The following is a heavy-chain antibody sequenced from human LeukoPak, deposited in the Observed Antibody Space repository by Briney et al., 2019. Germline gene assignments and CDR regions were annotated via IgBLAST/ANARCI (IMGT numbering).Heavy chain of an antibody. CDR2: IIPILGIA. D-gene: IGHD2-2*01. CDR1: GGTFSSYT. J-gene: IGHJ5*02. CDR3: ASGPRYCTSTNCYNWFDT. Sequence: SVKVSCKASGGTFSSYTISWVRQAPGQGLEWMGRIIPILGIANYAQKFQGRVTITADKSTSTAYMELSSLRSEDTAVYYCASGPRYCTSTNCYNWFDTWGQGTLVTVSS. V-gene: IGHV1-69*02.